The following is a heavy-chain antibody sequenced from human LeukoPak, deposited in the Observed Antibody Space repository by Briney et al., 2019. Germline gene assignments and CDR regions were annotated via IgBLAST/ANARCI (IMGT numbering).Heavy chain of an antibody. CDR1: GGSFNGYY. Sequence: PSETPSLTCAVYGGSFNGYYWSWIRQPPGKGLEWIGEINHSGSTNYNPSLKSRVTISVDTSKNQFSLKMSSVTAADTAVYYCVREPLNWGQGTLVTVSS. V-gene: IGHV4-34*01. CDR3: VREPLN. CDR2: INHSGST. J-gene: IGHJ4*02.